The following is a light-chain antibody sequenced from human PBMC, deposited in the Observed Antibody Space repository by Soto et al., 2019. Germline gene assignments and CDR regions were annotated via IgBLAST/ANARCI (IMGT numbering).Light chain of an antibody. CDR1: SSDIGSYNH. J-gene: IGLJ1*01. CDR3: TSYTSTSLYV. CDR2: EVS. V-gene: IGLV2-14*01. Sequence: QSALTQAASVSGSPGQSITISCSGTSSDIGSYNHVAWYQQFPGKAPKLMIYEVSNRPSGVSNRFSGSKSGNTASLTISGLQAEDEAEYYCTSYTSTSLYVFGSGTKVTVL.